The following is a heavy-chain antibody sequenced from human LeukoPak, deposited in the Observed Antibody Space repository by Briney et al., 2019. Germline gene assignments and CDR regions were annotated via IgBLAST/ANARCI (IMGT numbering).Heavy chain of an antibody. CDR2: ISYSGST. CDR1: GGSIRSSSYY. J-gene: IGHJ3*02. V-gene: IGHV4-39*07. CDR3: ARDLYSSKTNDAFVI. D-gene: IGHD6-13*01. Sequence: SETLSLTCTVSGGSIRSSSYYWGWIRQPPGKGLQWIGSISYSGSTYYNPSLKSRFTISLDTSKNQFSLKLSSVTAADTAVYYCARDLYSSKTNDAFVIWGQGTMVTVSS.